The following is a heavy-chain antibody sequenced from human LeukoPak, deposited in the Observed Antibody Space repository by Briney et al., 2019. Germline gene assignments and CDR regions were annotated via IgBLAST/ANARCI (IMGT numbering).Heavy chain of an antibody. V-gene: IGHV3-23*01. CDR1: GFTFSSYV. Sequence: GGTLRLSCAASGFTFSSYVMSWVRQAPGKGLEWVSGISGSGYSTFYADSVKGRFTISRDNSKNTLYLQLNSLRAEDTAVYYCARWGFPIYYYYMDVWGKGTTVTVSS. J-gene: IGHJ6*03. CDR2: ISGSGYST. D-gene: IGHD3-16*01. CDR3: ARWGFPIYYYYMDV.